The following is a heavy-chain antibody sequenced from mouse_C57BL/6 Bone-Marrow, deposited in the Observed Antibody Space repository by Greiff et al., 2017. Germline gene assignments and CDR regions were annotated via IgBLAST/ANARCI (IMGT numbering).Heavy chain of an antibody. CDR2: IYPGDGDT. Sequence: VKLVESGAELVKPGASVKISCKASGYAFSSYWMNWVKQRPGKGLEWIGQIYPGDGDTNYNGKFKGKATLTADKSSSTAYMQLSSLTSEDSAVYFCARGGRLRFAYWGQGTLVTVSA. CDR3: ARGGRLRFAY. J-gene: IGHJ3*01. D-gene: IGHD2-4*01. CDR1: GYAFSSYW. V-gene: IGHV1-80*01.